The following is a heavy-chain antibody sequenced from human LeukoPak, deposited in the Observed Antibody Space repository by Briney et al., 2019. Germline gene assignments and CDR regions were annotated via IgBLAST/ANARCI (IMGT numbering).Heavy chain of an antibody. CDR2: IYHSGST. CDR3: ARGGAARLHFQN. V-gene: IGHV4-59*01. D-gene: IGHD6-6*01. J-gene: IGHJ1*01. CDR1: GGSISTYY. Sequence: PSETLSLTCTVAGGSISTYYWNWIRQPPGKGLEWIGYIYHSGSTNYNPSLQSRVTISVDTSKNQFSLNLNSVTAADTAVYYCARGGAARLHFQNWGQGTLVTVSS.